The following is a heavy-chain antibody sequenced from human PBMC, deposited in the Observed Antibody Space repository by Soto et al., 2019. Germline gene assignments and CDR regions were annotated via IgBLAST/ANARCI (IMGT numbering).Heavy chain of an antibody. CDR1: GGTFSSYT. CDR3: ARDGYYYYYGMDV. CDR2: IIPILGIA. V-gene: IGHV1-69*08. J-gene: IGHJ6*02. Sequence: QVQLVQSGAEVKKPGSSVKVSCKASGGTFSSYTISWVRQAPGQGLEWMGRIIPILGIANYAQKFQGRVTITADKSTGTAYMELSSLRSEDTAVYYCARDGYYYYYGMDVWGQGTTVTVSS.